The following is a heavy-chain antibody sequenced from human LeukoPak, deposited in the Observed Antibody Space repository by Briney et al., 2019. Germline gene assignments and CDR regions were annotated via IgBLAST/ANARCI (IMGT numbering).Heavy chain of an antibody. CDR3: ASDSLGPVGAMGYYYYYGMDV. D-gene: IGHD1-26*01. Sequence: GASLRLSCAASGFTVSSNYMSWVRQAPGKGLEWVSVIYSGGSTYYADSVKGRFTISRDNSKNTLYLQMNSLRAEDTAVYYCASDSLGPVGAMGYYYYYGMDVWGQGTTVTVSS. CDR2: IYSGGST. J-gene: IGHJ6*02. CDR1: GFTVSSNY. V-gene: IGHV3-66*01.